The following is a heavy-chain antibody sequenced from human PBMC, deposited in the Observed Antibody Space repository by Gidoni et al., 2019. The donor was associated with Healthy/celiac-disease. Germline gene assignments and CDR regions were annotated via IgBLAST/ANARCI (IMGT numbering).Heavy chain of an antibody. D-gene: IGHD2-2*01. Sequence: QLQLQESGPGLVKPSETLSLTCTVSGGSISSSSYYWGWIRQPPGKGLEWIGSIYYSGSTYYNPSLKSRVTISGDTSKNQFSLKLSSVTAADTAVYYCARQILGIVVVPAAIHWFDPWGQGTLVTVSS. CDR3: ARQILGIVVVPAAIHWFDP. CDR2: IYYSGST. V-gene: IGHV4-39*01. J-gene: IGHJ5*02. CDR1: GGSISSSSYY.